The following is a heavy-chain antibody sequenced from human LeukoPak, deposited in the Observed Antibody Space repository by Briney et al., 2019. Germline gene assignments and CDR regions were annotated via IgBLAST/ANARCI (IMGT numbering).Heavy chain of an antibody. D-gene: IGHD1-1*01. V-gene: IGHV3-21*01. CDR1: VFTFTRYG. CDR2: ISGSGDST. Sequence: GGSLRLSCAASVFTFTRYGMSWVRQAPGKGLEWVSSISGSGDSTYYADSVKGRFTISRDNAKNSLYLQMNSRRAEDTAVYYCARDWVTTTGLKYYYYMDVWGKGTTVTVSS. CDR3: ARDWVTTTGLKYYYYMDV. J-gene: IGHJ6*03.